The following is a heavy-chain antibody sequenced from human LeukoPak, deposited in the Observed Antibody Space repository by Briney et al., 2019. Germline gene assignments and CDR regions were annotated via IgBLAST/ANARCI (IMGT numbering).Heavy chain of an antibody. D-gene: IGHD6-13*01. CDR1: GYTFTSYY. Sequence: GASVKVSCKASGYTFTSYYMHWVRQAPGQGLEWMGIINPDGGNTDYAQKLQGRVTMTTDTSTSTAYMELRSLRSDDTAVYYCARDQYSSTIPGYWGQGTLVTVSS. CDR3: ARDQYSSTIPGY. CDR2: INPDGGNT. V-gene: IGHV1-46*01. J-gene: IGHJ4*02.